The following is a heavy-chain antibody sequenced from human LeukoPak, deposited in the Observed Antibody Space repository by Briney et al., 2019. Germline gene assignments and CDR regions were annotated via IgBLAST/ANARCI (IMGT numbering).Heavy chain of an antibody. J-gene: IGHJ4*02. CDR1: GFSFSNYA. D-gene: IGHD3-16*01. CDR2: IKPDGSQK. CDR3: ARWGGGFDY. Sequence: PGGSLRLSRAASGFSFSNYAMSWVRLAPGKGLEWVANIKPDGSQKYYVDSMEGRFTVSRDNAKNSLYLQMNSLRAEDTAVYYCARWGGGFDYWGQGTLVTVSS. V-gene: IGHV3-7*04.